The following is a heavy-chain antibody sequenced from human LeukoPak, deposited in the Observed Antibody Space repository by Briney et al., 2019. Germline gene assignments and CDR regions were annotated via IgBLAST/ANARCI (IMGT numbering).Heavy chain of an antibody. J-gene: IGHJ4*02. D-gene: IGHD3-10*01. CDR2: IKQDGSEK. CDR1: GFTFSSYW. Sequence: PGGSLRLSCAASGFTFSSYWMSWVRQAPGKGLEWVANIKQDGSEKYYVDSVKGRFTISRDNAKNSLYLQMNSLRAEDTAVYYCARDLYSYYGSGSINFDYWGQGTLVTVSS. V-gene: IGHV3-7*03. CDR3: ARDLYSYYGSGSINFDY.